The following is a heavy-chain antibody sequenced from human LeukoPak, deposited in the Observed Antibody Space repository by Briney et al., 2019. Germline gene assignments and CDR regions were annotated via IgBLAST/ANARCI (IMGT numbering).Heavy chain of an antibody. CDR3: AKADPRSAISSPFFDS. CDR1: GFTFSNYA. J-gene: IGHJ4*02. D-gene: IGHD6-13*01. CDR2: ISGSAGSS. Sequence: GGSLRLSCAASGFTFSNYAMGWVRQAPGKGLEWVSVISGSAGSSYYADSVKGRFTISRDNSKDSLHLQVDNLRTDDTAVYYCAKADPRSAISSPFFDSWGQGTLVTVSS. V-gene: IGHV3-23*01.